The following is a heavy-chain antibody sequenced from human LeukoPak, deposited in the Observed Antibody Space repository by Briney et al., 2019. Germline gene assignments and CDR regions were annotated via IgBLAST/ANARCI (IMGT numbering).Heavy chain of an antibody. Sequence: ASVKVSCKASGYTFTGYYIHWVRQAPGQGLEWMGWINPNSGGTKYAQMFQGRVTMTRDTSISTAHMELSRMRSDDTAVYYCARGWWYFDYWGHGTLVTVSS. J-gene: IGHJ4*01. CDR2: INPNSGGT. CDR1: GYTFTGYY. CDR3: ARGWWYFDY. D-gene: IGHD2-15*01. V-gene: IGHV1-2*02.